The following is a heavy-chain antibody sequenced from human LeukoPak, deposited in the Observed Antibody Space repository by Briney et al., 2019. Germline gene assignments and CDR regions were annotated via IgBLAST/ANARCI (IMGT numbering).Heavy chain of an antibody. D-gene: IGHD6-19*01. Sequence: PGGSLRLSCTASGFTLGDYAMSWFRQAPGKGLEWVGFIRSKAYGGTTEYAASVKGRFTISRDDSKSIAYLQMNSLKTEDTAVYYCTRGLYSSGWFYYFDYWGQGTLVTVSS. J-gene: IGHJ4*02. CDR3: TRGLYSSGWFYYFDY. V-gene: IGHV3-49*03. CDR2: IRSKAYGGTT. CDR1: GFTLGDYA.